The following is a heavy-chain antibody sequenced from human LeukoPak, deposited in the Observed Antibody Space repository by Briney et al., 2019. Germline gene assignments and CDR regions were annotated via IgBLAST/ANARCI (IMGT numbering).Heavy chain of an antibody. CDR2: ISGSGGTT. J-gene: IGHJ4*02. V-gene: IGHV3-23*01. Sequence: GGSLRLSCAASGFTFTSYAMSWVRQAPGKGLEWVSVISGSGGTTYYADSVKGRFTISRDNSRNTLYLQMNYLRAEDTAVYYCAKDHSLTLTTVSHYFDYWGQGTLVTVSS. CDR3: AKDHSLTLTTVSHYFDY. CDR1: GFTFTSYA. D-gene: IGHD4-17*01.